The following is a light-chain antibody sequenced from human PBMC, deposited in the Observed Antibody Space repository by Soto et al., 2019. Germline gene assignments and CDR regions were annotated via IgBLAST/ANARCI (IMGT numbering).Light chain of an antibody. J-gene: IGLJ2*01. V-gene: IGLV2-14*03. CDR2: DVS. CDR1: NSDVGGYNY. Sequence: QSVLTQPASVSGSPGQSITISCTGTNSDVGGYNYVSWYQQHPGQAPKLMIYDVSDRPSGVSNRFSGSKSGNTASLTISGLQAEDEADYYCSSSTSTDTVLFGGGTKLTVL. CDR3: SSSTSTDTVL.